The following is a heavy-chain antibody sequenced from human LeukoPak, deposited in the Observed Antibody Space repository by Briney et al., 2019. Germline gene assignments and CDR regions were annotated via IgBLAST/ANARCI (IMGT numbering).Heavy chain of an antibody. J-gene: IGHJ4*02. D-gene: IGHD5-18*01. Sequence: GGSLRLSCAASGFTFSSDCMSWVRQAPGEGLEWVGNIKQSGSERYYVDSVKGRFTISRDNAKNSLYLQMNSLRAEDTAVYYCGREDYTATSNWGQGTLVTVSS. CDR2: IKQSGSER. CDR1: GFTFSSDC. V-gene: IGHV3-7*05. CDR3: GREDYTATSN.